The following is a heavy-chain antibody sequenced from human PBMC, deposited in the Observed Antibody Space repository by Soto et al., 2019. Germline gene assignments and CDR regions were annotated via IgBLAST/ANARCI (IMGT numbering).Heavy chain of an antibody. CDR3: ASANYCGGDRCTAFDI. V-gene: IGHV1-69*13. J-gene: IGHJ3*02. D-gene: IGHD2-21*02. CDR2: IIPIFGTA. Sequence: GASVKVSCKASGGTFSSYAISWVRQAPGQGLEWMGGIIPIFGTANYAQKFQGRVTITADESTSTAYMELSSLRSEDTAVYYCASANYCGGDRCTAFDIWGQGTMVTVSS. CDR1: GGTFSSYA.